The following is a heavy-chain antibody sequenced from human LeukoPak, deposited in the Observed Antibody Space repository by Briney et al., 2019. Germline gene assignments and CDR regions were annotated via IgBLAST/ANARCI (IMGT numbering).Heavy chain of an antibody. Sequence: PSETLSLTCTVSGGSISSGSYYWSWIRQPPGKGLEWIGYIHHSGSTYYNPSLKSRVTTSVDRSKNQFSLKLSSVTAADTAVYYCASKVIVGAGADYWGQGTLVTVSS. CDR3: ASKVIVGAGADY. CDR2: IHHSGST. D-gene: IGHD1-26*01. J-gene: IGHJ4*02. CDR1: GGSISSGSYY. V-gene: IGHV4-30-2*01.